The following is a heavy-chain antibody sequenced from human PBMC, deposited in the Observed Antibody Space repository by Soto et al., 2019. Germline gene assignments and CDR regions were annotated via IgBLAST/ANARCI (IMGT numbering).Heavy chain of an antibody. D-gene: IGHD4-17*01. Sequence: ASVKVSCKTSGYTFAAYYIHWIRQAPGQGLEWMGWINPTSGGTVYAQNFQDRVTMTRDTSISTAYMELRRLNSDDTAVYYCARDTDHGDYWGYFFDSWGQGTPVTVYS. CDR1: GYTFAAYY. J-gene: IGHJ4*02. CDR3: ARDTDHGDYWGYFFDS. CDR2: INPTSGGT. V-gene: IGHV1-2*02.